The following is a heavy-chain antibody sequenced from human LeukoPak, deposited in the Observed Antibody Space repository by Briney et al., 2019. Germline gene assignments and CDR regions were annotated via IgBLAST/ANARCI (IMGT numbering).Heavy chain of an antibody. V-gene: IGHV1-2*02. CDR2: INPNNGAT. D-gene: IGHD6-19*01. Sequence: ASVKVSCKASTNTFTGYYIHWVRQAPGQGLERMGWINPNNGATHYAQKFQGRVTMTRDMSISTAYMELNSLRSDDTAIFYCAVTYSSSWYNWFDPWGQGTLVTVSS. J-gene: IGHJ5*02. CDR3: AVTYSSSWYNWFDP. CDR1: TNTFTGYY.